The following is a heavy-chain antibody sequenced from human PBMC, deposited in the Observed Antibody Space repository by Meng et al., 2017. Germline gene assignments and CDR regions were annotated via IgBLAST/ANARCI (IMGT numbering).Heavy chain of an antibody. CDR2: IYYSGST. CDR3: ARVRSTSWPSPPNYFDY. V-gene: IGHV4-39*07. Sequence: SETLSLTCTVSGGSISSSSYYWGWIRQPPGKGLEWIGSIYYSGSTYYNPSLKSRVTISVDTSKNQFSLKLSSVTAADTAVYHCARVRSTSWPSPPNYFDYWGQGTPVTVSS. J-gene: IGHJ4*01. CDR1: GGSISSSSYY. D-gene: IGHD2-2*01.